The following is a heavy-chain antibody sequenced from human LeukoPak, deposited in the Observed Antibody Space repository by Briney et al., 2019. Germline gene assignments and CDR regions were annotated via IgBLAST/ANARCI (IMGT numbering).Heavy chain of an antibody. V-gene: IGHV3-48*01. D-gene: IGHD5-18*01. CDR2: ISSSSSNI. Sequence: GGSLRLSCAAAGFTFSSYSMNWVRQAPGKGLEWVSYISSSSSNIYYADCVKGRFTISRDNAKNSLYLQMNSPRAEDTAVYYCARENRYSYGFNCYYYMDVWGKGTTVTVSS. CDR3: ARENRYSYGFNCYYYMDV. J-gene: IGHJ6*03. CDR1: GFTFSSYS.